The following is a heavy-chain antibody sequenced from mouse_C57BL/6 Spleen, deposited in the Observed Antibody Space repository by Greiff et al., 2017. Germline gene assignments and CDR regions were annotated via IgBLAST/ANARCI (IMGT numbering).Heavy chain of an antibody. V-gene: IGHV5-15*01. Sequence: EVKLMESGGGLVQPGGSLKLSCAASGFTFSDYGMAWVRQAPRKGPEWVAFISNLAYSIYYADTVTGRFTISRENAKNPLYLEMSSLRSEDTAMYYCARQGTTVVEYFDVWGTGTTVTVSS. CDR3: ARQGTTVVEYFDV. D-gene: IGHD1-1*01. CDR1: GFTFSDYG. J-gene: IGHJ1*03. CDR2: ISNLAYSI.